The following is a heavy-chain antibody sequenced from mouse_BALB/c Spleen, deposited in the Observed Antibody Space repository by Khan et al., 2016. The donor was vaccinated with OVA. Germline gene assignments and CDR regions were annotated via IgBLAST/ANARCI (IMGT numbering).Heavy chain of an antibody. CDR1: GYSITSGYA. CDR3: ARGNYYGYYFDY. D-gene: IGHD1-1*01. V-gene: IGHV3-2*02. CDR2: ISYSGGT. J-gene: IGHJ2*01. Sequence: EVQLVESGPGLVKPSQSLSLTCTVTGYSITSGYAWNWIRQFPGNKLEWMGYISYSGGTSYNPSLKSRISITRDTSKNQFFLQLNSVTTEDTATYYCARGNYYGYYFDYWGQGPPLTVSS.